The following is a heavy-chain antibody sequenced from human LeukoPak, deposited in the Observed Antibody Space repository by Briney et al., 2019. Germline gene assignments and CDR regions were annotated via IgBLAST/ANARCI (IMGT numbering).Heavy chain of an antibody. CDR3: ARRAGAYSHPYDY. D-gene: IGHD4/OR15-4a*01. V-gene: IGHV3-53*01. J-gene: IGHJ4*02. CDR1: GFTVSSDS. Sequence: GGSLRLSCTVSGFTVSSDSMSWVRQAPGKGLEWVSFIYSGGSTHYSDSVKGRFTISRDDSKNTLYLQMNSLRAEDTAVYYCARRAGAYSHPYDYWGQGTLVTVSS. CDR2: IYSGGST.